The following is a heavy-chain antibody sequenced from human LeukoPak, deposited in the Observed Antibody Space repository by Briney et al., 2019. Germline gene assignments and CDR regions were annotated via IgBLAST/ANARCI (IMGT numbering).Heavy chain of an antibody. V-gene: IGHV1-69*13. CDR1: GGTFSSYA. J-gene: IGHJ4*02. CDR3: ARESDVEMATISLDY. CDR2: IIPIFGTA. Sequence: SVKVSCKASGGTFSSYAISWVRQAPGQGLEWMGGIIPIFGTANYAQKFQGRATITADESTSTAYMELSSLRSEDTAVYYCARESDVEMATISLDYWGQGTLVTVSS. D-gene: IGHD5-24*01.